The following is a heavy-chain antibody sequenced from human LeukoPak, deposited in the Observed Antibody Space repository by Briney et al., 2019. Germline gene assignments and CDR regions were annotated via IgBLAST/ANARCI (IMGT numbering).Heavy chain of an antibody. Sequence: ASVKVSCKASGYTFSSYDINWVRQATGQGLEWMGWMNPSTGNTGFAQKFQGRVTMTRDTSISTAYMELSSLKSEDTAVYYCARLSETPAFYPGGRYLYLAYWGQGAQATVSS. CDR2: MNPSTGNT. J-gene: IGHJ4*02. CDR1: GYTFSSYD. CDR3: ARLSETPAFYPGGRYLYLAY. V-gene: IGHV1-8*01. D-gene: IGHD2-8*02.